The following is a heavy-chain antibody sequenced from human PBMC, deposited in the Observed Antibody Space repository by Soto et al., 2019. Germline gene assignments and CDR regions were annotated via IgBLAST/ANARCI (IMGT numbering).Heavy chain of an antibody. CDR1: GYSFTNYG. Sequence: QDQLVQSGAEVKKPGASVTVSCKASGYSFTNYGVTWVRQAPGQGLELMGWISAFNGNTHYAQNLQGRVTMTTDASTSTAYMELRSLRSDDTAVYYCARDRGVAPPVAGTTHYYYYMDVWGKGTTVTVSS. CDR3: ARDRGVAPPVAGTTHYYYYMDV. J-gene: IGHJ6*03. D-gene: IGHD6-19*01. V-gene: IGHV1-18*01. CDR2: ISAFNGNT.